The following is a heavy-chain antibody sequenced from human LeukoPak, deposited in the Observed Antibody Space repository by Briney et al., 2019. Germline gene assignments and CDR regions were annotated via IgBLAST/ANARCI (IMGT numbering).Heavy chain of an antibody. CDR1: GGSISSYY. V-gene: IGHV4-4*07. CDR2: IYTSGST. CDR3: ARDLHRRLSGAFDI. Sequence: PSETLSLTCTVSGGSISSYYWSWIRQPAGKGLEWIGRIYTSGSTNYNPSLKSRVTMSVDTSKNQFSQKLSSVTAADTAVYYCARDLHRRLSGAFDIWGQGTMVTVSS. D-gene: IGHD3-10*01. J-gene: IGHJ3*02.